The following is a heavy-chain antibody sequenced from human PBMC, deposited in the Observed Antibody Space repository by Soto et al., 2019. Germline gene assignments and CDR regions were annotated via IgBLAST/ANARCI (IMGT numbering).Heavy chain of an antibody. J-gene: IGHJ4*02. Sequence: EVQLLESGGSLVSPGGSLRLSCAASGFTFSSYAMSWVRQAPGKGLEWLAGITFRGDYTYYADSVKGRFSLSRDNSRNRLDLQMNNLKVEDTALYYCAKLGTMGVFDNWGQGTLLTVSS. CDR2: ITFRGDYT. V-gene: IGHV3-23*01. CDR1: GFTFSSYA. D-gene: IGHD1-26*01. CDR3: AKLGTMGVFDN.